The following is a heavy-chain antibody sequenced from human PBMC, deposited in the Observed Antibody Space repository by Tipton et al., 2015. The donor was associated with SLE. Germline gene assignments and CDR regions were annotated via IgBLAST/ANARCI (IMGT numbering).Heavy chain of an antibody. V-gene: IGHV3-53*05. J-gene: IGHJ4*02. Sequence: AVSGLTVSRNYMSWVRQAPGKGLEWVSVIYSGGSTYYADSVKGRFTISRDNSKDTLYLQMNSLRAEDTAVYYCAKGLYHTYYFDYWGQGTLVTVSS. CDR2: IYSGGST. CDR1: GLTVSRNY. CDR3: AKGLYHTYYFDY. D-gene: IGHD3-16*01.